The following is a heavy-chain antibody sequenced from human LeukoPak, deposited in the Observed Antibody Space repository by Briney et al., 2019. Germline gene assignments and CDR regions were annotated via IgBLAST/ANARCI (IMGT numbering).Heavy chain of an antibody. CDR2: ISSSSSYI. CDR1: GFTFSSYS. D-gene: IGHD3-22*01. J-gene: IGHJ4*02. Sequence: GGSLRLSCAASGFTFSSYSMNWVRQAPGKGLEWVSSISSSSSYIYYADSVKGRFTISRDNAKNSLYLQVNSLRAEDTAVYYCARQRGAPLPYDSSGYWDYWGQGTLVTVSS. V-gene: IGHV3-21*01. CDR3: ARQRGAPLPYDSSGYWDY.